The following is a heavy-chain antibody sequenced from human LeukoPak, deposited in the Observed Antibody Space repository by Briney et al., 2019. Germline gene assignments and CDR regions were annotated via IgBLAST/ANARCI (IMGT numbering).Heavy chain of an antibody. D-gene: IGHD6-13*01. V-gene: IGHV3-30-3*01. CDR1: EFTFSSYA. CDR3: ARPTIAAAGNFEY. Sequence: GGSLRLSCAASEFTFSSYAMHWVRQAPGKGLEWVAAISFDGNNEYYADSVKGRFTISRDNAKNSLYLQVNSLRAEDTAVYYCARPTIAAAGNFEYWGQGTLVTVSS. J-gene: IGHJ4*02. CDR2: ISFDGNNE.